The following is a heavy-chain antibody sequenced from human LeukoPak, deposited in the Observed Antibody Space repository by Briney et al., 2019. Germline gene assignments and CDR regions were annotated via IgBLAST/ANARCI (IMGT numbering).Heavy chain of an antibody. Sequence: PGGSLRLSCAASGFTFYDYAMHWVRQALGKGLEWASGISWNSDSIVYADCVKGRFSISRDNAKNSLYLQMNSLRAEDMAWYYWAKGGGSTLIAVAGRSFDYWGQGTLVTVSS. V-gene: IGHV3-9*03. D-gene: IGHD6-19*01. CDR3: AKGGGSTLIAVAGRSFDY. CDR1: GFTFYDYA. J-gene: IGHJ4*02. CDR2: ISWNSDSI.